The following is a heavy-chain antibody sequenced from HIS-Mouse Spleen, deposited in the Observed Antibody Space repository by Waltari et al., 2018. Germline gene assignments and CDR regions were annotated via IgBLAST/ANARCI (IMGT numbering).Heavy chain of an antibody. J-gene: IGHJ2*01. CDR2: IYYSGGT. CDR1: GGSISSSSYY. D-gene: IGHD6-13*01. CDR3: AREIPYSSSWYDWYFDL. Sequence: QLQLQESGPGLVKPSETLSLTCTVSGGSISSSSYYWGWIRQPPGKGLEWIGRIYYSGGTYYHPSLKSRVTISVETSKTQFSLKLSSVTAADTAVYYCAREIPYSSSWYDWYFDLWGRGTLVTVSS. V-gene: IGHV4-39*07.